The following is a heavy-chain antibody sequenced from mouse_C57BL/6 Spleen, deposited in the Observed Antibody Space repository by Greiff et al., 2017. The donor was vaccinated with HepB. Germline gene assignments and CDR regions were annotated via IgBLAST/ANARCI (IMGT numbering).Heavy chain of an antibody. Sequence: DVKLVESGGDLVKPGGSLKLSCAASGFTFSSYGMSWVRQTPDKRLEWVATISSGGSYTYYPDSVKGRFTISRDNAKNTLYLQMSSLKSEDTAMYYCARRSITTVVAFDYWGQGTTLTVSS. J-gene: IGHJ2*01. V-gene: IGHV5-6*02. CDR3: ARRSITTVVAFDY. D-gene: IGHD1-1*01. CDR2: ISSGGSYT. CDR1: GFTFSSYG.